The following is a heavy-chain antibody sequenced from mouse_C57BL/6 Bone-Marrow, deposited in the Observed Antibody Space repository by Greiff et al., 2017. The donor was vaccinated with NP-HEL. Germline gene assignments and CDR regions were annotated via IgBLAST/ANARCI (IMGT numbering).Heavy chain of an antibody. V-gene: IGHV1-55*01. Sequence: VKLVESGAELVKPGASVKMSCKASGYTFTSYWITWVKQRPGQGLEWIGDIYPGSGSTNYNEKFKSKATLTVDTSSSTAYMQLSSLTSEDSAVYYCASGAYGSSYGYFDVWGTGTTVTVSS. D-gene: IGHD1-1*01. CDR3: ASGAYGSSYGYFDV. J-gene: IGHJ1*03. CDR1: GYTFTSYW. CDR2: IYPGSGST.